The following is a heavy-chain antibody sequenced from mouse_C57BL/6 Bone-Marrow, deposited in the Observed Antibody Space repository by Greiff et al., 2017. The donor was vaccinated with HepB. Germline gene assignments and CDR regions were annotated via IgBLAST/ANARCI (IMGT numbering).Heavy chain of an antibody. CDR2: IYPRSGNT. D-gene: IGHD1-1*01. CDR1: GYTFTSYG. V-gene: IGHV1-81*01. CDR3: ARDYGSSWFAY. Sequence: VKLQQSGAELARPGASVKLSCKASGYTFTSYGISWVKQRTGQGLEWIGEIYPRSGNTYYNEKFKGKATLTADKSSSTAYMELRSLTSEDSAVYFCARDYGSSWFAYWGQGTLVTVSA. J-gene: IGHJ3*01.